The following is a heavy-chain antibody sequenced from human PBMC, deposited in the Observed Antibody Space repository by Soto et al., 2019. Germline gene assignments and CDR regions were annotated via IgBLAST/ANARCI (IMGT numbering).Heavy chain of an antibody. CDR2: ISYRGNT. J-gene: IGHJ4*01. Sequence: QVQLQESGPGLVKTSETLSLTCTVSGDSISRYYWSWIRQPPGKGLEWIGYISYRGNTNYNPSLQSRVTISRDTSENQFSLRLTSVTAADTAVNYCARHMTTVTFYDYWGRGILVTVSS. V-gene: IGHV4-59*01. D-gene: IGHD4-4*01. CDR3: ARHMTTVTFYDY. CDR1: GDSISRYY.